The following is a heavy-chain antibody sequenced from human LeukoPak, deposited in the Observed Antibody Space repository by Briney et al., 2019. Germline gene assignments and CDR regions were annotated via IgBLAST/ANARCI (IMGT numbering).Heavy chain of an antibody. CDR1: GGSISSSGYY. J-gene: IGHJ4*02. CDR2: IYYSGST. Sequence: PSETLSLTCTVSGGSISSSGYYWGWIRQPPGKGLEWIGSIYYSGSTYYNPSLKSRVTISVDTSKNQFSLKLSSVTAADTAVYYCARHPSPGMAVRVVDWGQGTLVTVSS. D-gene: IGHD6-19*01. V-gene: IGHV4-39*01. CDR3: ARHPSPGMAVRVVD.